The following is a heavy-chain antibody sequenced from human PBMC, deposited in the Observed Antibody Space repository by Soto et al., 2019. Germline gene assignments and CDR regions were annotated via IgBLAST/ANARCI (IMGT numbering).Heavy chain of an antibody. D-gene: IGHD3-10*01. CDR2: INHSGST. Sequence: SETLSLTCAVYGGSFSGYYWSWIRQPPGKGLEWIGEINHSGSTNYNPSLKSRVTISVDTSKNQFSLKLSSVTAADTAVYYCGKGHNGSGSYYFDYGGKGTLSPSPQ. CDR1: GGSFSGYY. J-gene: IGHJ4*02. V-gene: IGHV4-34*01. CDR3: GKGHNGSGSYYFDY.